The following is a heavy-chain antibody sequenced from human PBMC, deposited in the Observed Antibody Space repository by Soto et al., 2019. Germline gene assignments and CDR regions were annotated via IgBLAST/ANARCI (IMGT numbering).Heavy chain of an antibody. D-gene: IGHD3-22*01. CDR3: ARGTYYYDSSEDYYFDY. Sequence: SETLSLTCAVSGGSISSGGYSWSWIRQPPGKGLEWIGYIYHSGSTCYNPSLKSRVTISVDRSKNQFSLKLSSVTAADTAVYYRARGTYYYDSSEDYYFDYWGQGTLVTVSS. CDR2: IYHSGST. J-gene: IGHJ4*02. CDR1: GGSISSGGYS. V-gene: IGHV4-30-2*01.